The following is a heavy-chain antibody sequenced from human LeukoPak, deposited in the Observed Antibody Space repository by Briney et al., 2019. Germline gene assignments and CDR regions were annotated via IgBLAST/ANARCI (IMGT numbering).Heavy chain of an antibody. V-gene: IGHV4-59*12. D-gene: IGHD6-19*01. J-gene: IGHJ5*02. Sequence: PSETLSLTCTVSGGSITNYYWSWIRQPPGKGLEWIGFIYYSGNTNYNPSLKSRVTISVDTSKNQFSLKLSSVTAADTAVYYCARRDSSGFNWFDPWGQGTLVTVSS. CDR1: GGSITNYY. CDR3: ARRDSSGFNWFDP. CDR2: IYYSGNT.